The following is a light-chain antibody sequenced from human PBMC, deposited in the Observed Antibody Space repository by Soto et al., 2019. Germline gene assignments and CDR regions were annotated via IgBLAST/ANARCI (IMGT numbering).Light chain of an antibody. CDR3: QHNNGYSWT. CDR2: DAS. CDR1: QSIRSW. Sequence: IQMTQSPSSLSASLGDRVTITCQASQSIRSWLAWYQQKPGKAPKVLIYDASSLESGVPSRFSGSGSGTEFTLTISSLQPDDFATYYCQHNNGYSWTFGQGTKVDIK. V-gene: IGKV1-5*01. J-gene: IGKJ1*01.